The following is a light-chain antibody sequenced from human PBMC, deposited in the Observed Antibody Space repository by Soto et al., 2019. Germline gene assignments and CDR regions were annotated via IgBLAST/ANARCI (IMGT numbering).Light chain of an antibody. CDR1: QSVSSSY. CDR3: HQFGSSPPAFT. CDR2: GAS. V-gene: IGKV3-20*01. J-gene: IGKJ2*01. Sequence: EIVLTQSPGTLSLSPGERATLSCRASQSVSSSYLAWYQQKPGQAPRLLIYGASSRATGIPDRFSGSGSGPDFTXXXXXXEPEDFAVYYCHQFGSSPPAFTFGQGTKLEI.